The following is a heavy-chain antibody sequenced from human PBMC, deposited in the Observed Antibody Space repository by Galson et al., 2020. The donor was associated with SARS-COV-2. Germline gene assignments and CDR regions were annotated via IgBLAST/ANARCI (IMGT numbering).Heavy chain of an antibody. CDR1: GGSLSPYY. Sequence: SETLSLTCTVSGGSLSPYYWSWIRQPPGKGLEWVGNIDYSGSTIYNPSLKSRVTISLQTSKNQFSLDLTSMTAADTAVYYCARGGGDYPNYHYGLDVWGHGTTVTLSS. V-gene: IGHV4-59*01. D-gene: IGHD4-17*01. CDR3: ARGGGDYPNYHYGLDV. CDR2: IDYSGST. J-gene: IGHJ6*02.